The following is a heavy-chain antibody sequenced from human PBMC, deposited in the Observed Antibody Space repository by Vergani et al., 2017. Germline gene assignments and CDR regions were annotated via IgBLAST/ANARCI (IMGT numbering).Heavy chain of an antibody. D-gene: IGHD3-3*01. CDR2: ISYDGSNK. Sequence: QVQLVESGGGVVQPGRSLRLSCAASGFTFSSYGMHWVRQAPGKGLEWVAVISYDGSNKYYADSVKGRFTISRDNSKNTLYLQMNSLRAEDTAVYYCAKDHYYDFWSGYYSVWGK. CDR3: AKDHYYDFWSGYYSV. CDR1: GFTFSSYG. V-gene: IGHV3-30*18. J-gene: IGHJ6*03.